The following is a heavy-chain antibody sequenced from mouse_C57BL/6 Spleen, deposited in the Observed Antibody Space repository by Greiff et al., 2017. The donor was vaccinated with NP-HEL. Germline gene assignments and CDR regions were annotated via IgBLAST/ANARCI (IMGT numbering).Heavy chain of an antibody. V-gene: IGHV1-82*01. J-gene: IGHJ3*01. CDR1: GYAFSSSW. D-gene: IGHD3-2*02. CDR2: IYPGDGDT. CDR3: TAQATLAWFAY. Sequence: VQLQQSGPELVKPGASVKISCKASGYAFSSSWMNWVKQRPGKGLEWIGRIYPGDGDTNYNGKFKGKATLTADKSSSTAYMQLSSLTSEDSAVYFCTAQATLAWFAYWGQGTLVTVSA.